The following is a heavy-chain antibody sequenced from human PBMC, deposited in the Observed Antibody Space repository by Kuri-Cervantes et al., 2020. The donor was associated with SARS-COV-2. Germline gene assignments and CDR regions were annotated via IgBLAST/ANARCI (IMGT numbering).Heavy chain of an antibody. J-gene: IGHJ4*02. Sequence: GESLKISCAASGFTFSSYAMHWVRQAPGKGLEWVVIISYDGNNDYYADSVKGRFTISRDNSKNTLYLQMNSLRAEDTAVYYCARVLRGYSGYELFDYWGQGTLVTVSS. CDR3: ARVLRGYSGYELFDY. V-gene: IGHV3-30-3*01. D-gene: IGHD5-12*01. CDR1: GFTFSSYA. CDR2: ISYDGNND.